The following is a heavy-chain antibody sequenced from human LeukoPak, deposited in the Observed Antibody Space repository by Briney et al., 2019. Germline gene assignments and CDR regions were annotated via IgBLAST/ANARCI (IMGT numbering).Heavy chain of an antibody. CDR3: ARDRPSGYYSHFDY. D-gene: IGHD3-22*01. CDR2: ISSSSSTI. V-gene: IGHV3-48*02. Sequence: GGSLRLSCAASGFTFSSYAMNWVRQAPGKGLEWVSYISSSSSTIYYADSVKGRFTISRDNAKNSLYLQMNSLRDEDTAVYYCARDRPSGYYSHFDYWGQGTLVTVSS. CDR1: GFTFSSYA. J-gene: IGHJ4*02.